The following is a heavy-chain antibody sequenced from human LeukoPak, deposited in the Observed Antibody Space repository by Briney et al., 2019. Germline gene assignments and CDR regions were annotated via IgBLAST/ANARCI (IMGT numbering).Heavy chain of an antibody. CDR2: IKSKTDGGTT. V-gene: IGHV3-15*01. CDR1: GFTFSNAW. D-gene: IGHD2-15*01. Sequence: GGSLRLSCAAPGFTFSNAWMSWVRQAPGKGLEWVGRIKSKTDGGTTDYAAPVKGRFTISRDDSKNTLYLQMNSLKTEDTAVYYCTTDRRVFRVAATDENDYWGQGTLVTVSS. CDR3: TTDRRVFRVAATDENDY. J-gene: IGHJ4*02.